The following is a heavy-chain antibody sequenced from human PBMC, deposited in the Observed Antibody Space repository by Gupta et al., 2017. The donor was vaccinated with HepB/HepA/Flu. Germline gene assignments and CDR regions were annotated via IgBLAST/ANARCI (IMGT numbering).Heavy chain of an antibody. D-gene: IGHD3-3*01. Sequence: GGTFSSYAISWVRQAPGQGLEWMGGIIPIFGTANYAQKFQGTVTITADKSTSTAYMELSSLRSEDTAVYYCARDYDFWSGYYRGFDYWGQGTLVTVSS. J-gene: IGHJ4*02. V-gene: IGHV1-69*06. CDR3: ARDYDFWSGYYRGFDY. CDR2: IIPIFGTA. CDR1: GGTFSSYA.